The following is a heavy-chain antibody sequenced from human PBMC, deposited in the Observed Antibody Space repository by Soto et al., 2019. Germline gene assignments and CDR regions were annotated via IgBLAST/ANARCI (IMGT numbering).Heavy chain of an antibody. CDR2: ISYDGSNK. V-gene: IGHV3-30*18. CDR3: AKVQLFVVVTAWGYFDY. J-gene: IGHJ4*02. CDR1: GFTFSSYG. D-gene: IGHD2-21*02. Sequence: QVQLVESGGGVVQPGRSLRLSCAASGFTFSSYGMHWVRQAPGKGLEWVAVISYDGSNKYYADSVKGRFTISRDNSKNTLYLQMNSLRAEDTAVYYCAKVQLFVVVTAWGYFDYWGQGTLVTVSS.